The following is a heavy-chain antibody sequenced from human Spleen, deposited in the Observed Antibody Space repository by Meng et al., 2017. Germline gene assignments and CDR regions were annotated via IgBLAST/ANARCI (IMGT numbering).Heavy chain of an antibody. CDR2: TSAYNGNT. CDR1: GYTFTNNA. Sequence: QVQFVQSGAEVKKPGASVKISCKASGYTFTNNAIQWVSQAPGQRLEWMGWTSAYNGNTRYGQKFQGRVTMTTDTSTSTAYMEMRSLRFDDTAVYYCARDSGSGWAEDYFDYWGQGTLVTVSS. V-gene: IGHV1-3*01. J-gene: IGHJ4*02. D-gene: IGHD6-19*01. CDR3: ARDSGSGWAEDYFDY.